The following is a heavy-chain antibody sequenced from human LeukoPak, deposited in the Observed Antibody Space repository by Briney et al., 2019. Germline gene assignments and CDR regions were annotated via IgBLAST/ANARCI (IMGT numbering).Heavy chain of an antibody. CDR1: GFTFSSHA. Sequence: PGGSPRLSCVASGFTFSSHAMTWVRQAPGKGLQWVSSITISGDDTYYADSVEGRFTISRDNSRSTLFLQMHSLRVDDTAVYYCANEIRPNDYWGQGTLVTVSS. CDR2: ITISGDDT. CDR3: ANEIRPNDY. V-gene: IGHV3-23*01. J-gene: IGHJ4*02.